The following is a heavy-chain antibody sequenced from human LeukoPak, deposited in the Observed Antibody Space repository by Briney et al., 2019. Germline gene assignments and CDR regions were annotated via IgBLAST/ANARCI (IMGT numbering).Heavy chain of an antibody. V-gene: IGHV3-23*01. J-gene: IGHJ4*02. CDR3: TTETGYYYDSSGTDY. CDR1: GFTFSSYA. CDR2: ISGSGGST. D-gene: IGHD3-22*01. Sequence: GGSLRLSCAASGFTFSSYAMSWVRQAPGKGLEWVSAISGSGGSTYYADSVKGRFTISRDNSKNTLYLQMNSLRAEDTAVYYCTTETGYYYDSSGTDYWGQGTLVTVSS.